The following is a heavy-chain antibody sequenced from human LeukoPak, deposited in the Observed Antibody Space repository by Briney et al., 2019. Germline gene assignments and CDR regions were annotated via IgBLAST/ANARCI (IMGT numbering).Heavy chain of an antibody. J-gene: IGHJ6*02. D-gene: IGHD2-8*01. CDR3: AREEWGPHYYGMDV. V-gene: IGHV1-24*01. CDR1: GYTLTELS. CDR2: FDPEDGET. Sequence: ASVKVSCKVSGYTLTELSMHWVRQAPGKGLEWMGGFDPEDGETIYAQKFQGRVTMTEDTSTGTAYMELSSLRSEDTAVYYCAREEWGPHYYGMDVWGQGTTVTVSS.